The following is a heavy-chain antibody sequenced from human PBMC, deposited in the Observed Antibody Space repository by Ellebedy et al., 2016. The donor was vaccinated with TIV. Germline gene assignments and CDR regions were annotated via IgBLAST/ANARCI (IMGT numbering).Heavy chain of an antibody. CDR1: GFTFSTSW. CDR2: INNNGRTI. Sequence: GESLKISCAASGFTFSTSWMHWVRQTPGQGLVWVARINNNGRTINYADSVKGRFTISRDNAKNTLYLEMSSLRVDDTAVYYCARQFDQPARWGQGTLVIVSS. V-gene: IGHV3-74*01. D-gene: IGHD3-9*01. J-gene: IGHJ4*02. CDR3: ARQFDQPAR.